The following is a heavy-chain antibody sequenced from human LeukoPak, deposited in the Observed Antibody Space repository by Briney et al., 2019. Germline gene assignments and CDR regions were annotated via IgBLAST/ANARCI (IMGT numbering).Heavy chain of an antibody. CDR2: ISYSGST. D-gene: IGHD5-24*01. V-gene: IGHV4-59*08. J-gene: IGHJ5*02. CDR1: GGSISSSY. Sequence: SETLSLTCTVSGGSISSSYWGWIRKPPGKGLEWIGYISYSGSTKYNPSLKTRVTLSVDTSKNQFSLELNSVTAADTAVYYCPRRGVEMAPVRPDNWFDPWGQGTLVTVSS. CDR3: PRRGVEMAPVRPDNWFDP.